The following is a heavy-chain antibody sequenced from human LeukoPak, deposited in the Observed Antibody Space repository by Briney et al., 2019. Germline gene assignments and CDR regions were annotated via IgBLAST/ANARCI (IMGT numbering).Heavy chain of an antibody. CDR1: GFTFSGSP. CDR2: IRSKLNNYAT. V-gene: IGHV3-73*01. CDR3: ARARGDSSWFLYWYFDL. J-gene: IGHJ2*01. D-gene: IGHD6-13*01. Sequence: PGGSLRLSCAASGFTFSGSPMHWVRQASGKGLEWVGRIRSKLNNYATAYAASVKGRFTISRDDPKSTAYLQMNSLRAEDTAVYYCARARGDSSWFLYWYFDLWGRGTLVTVSS.